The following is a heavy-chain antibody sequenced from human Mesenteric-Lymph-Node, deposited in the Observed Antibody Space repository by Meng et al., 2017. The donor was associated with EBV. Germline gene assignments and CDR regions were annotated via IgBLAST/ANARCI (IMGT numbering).Heavy chain of an antibody. V-gene: IGHV4-30-4*01. D-gene: IGHD2-21*01. Sequence: QVQRQESGPGLVGPSQTLSLTCAISGDSISSGGYYWSWIRQPPGKGLEWIGYIYYDGSTFYTPSLRSRVTMSVDTSKRQFSLRLRSVTAADTAVYYCARDRGGDHFDYWGQGTLVTVSS. CDR2: IYYDGST. CDR1: GDSISSGGYY. CDR3: ARDRGGDHFDY. J-gene: IGHJ4*02.